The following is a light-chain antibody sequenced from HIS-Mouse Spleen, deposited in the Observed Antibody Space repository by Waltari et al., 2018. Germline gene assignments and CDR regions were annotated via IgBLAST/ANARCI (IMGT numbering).Light chain of an antibody. CDR2: EDS. Sequence: SYELTQPPSVSVSPGQTARITCSGDALPKKSAYWYQQKSGQAPVLVIYEDSKRPSGIPEGFSGSSSGTMATLTISGAQVEDEADYYCYSTDSSGNWVFGGGTKLTVL. CDR1: ALPKKS. CDR3: YSTDSSGNWV. V-gene: IGLV3-10*01. J-gene: IGLJ3*02.